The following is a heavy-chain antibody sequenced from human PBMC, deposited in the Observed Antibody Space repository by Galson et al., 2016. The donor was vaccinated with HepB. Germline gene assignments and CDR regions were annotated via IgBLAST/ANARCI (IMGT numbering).Heavy chain of an antibody. CDR1: GFTFSSAW. D-gene: IGHD5-12*01. J-gene: IGHJ4*02. CDR2: IKSKTDGGTT. Sequence: SLRLSCAASGFTFSSAWMSWVRQAPGKGLGWVGRIKSKTDGGTTDYSAPVNGGFTISRDDSKNMLYLQLNSLKTEDTAVYYCTTSGYSYGRFGYWGQGALVTVSS. V-gene: IGHV3-15*01. CDR3: TTSGYSYGRFGY.